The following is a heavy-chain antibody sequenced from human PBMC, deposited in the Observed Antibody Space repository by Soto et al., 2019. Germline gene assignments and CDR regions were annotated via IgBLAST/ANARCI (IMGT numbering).Heavy chain of an antibody. CDR3: ARHRIAAAVAYNWFDP. CDR1: GGSISSSSYY. CDR2: IYYSGST. Sequence: QLQLQESGPGLVKPSETLSLTCTVSGGSISSSSYYWGWIRQPPGKGLEWIGSIYYSGSTYYNPSLKRRVTISVDTSKNQFSLKLSSVTAADTAAYYCARHRIAAAVAYNWFDPWGQGTLVTVSS. J-gene: IGHJ5*02. V-gene: IGHV4-39*01. D-gene: IGHD6-13*01.